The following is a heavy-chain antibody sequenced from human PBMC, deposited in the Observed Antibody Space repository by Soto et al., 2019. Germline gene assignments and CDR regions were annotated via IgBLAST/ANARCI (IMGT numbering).Heavy chain of an antibody. J-gene: IGHJ4*02. CDR1: GYTFTGYY. Sequence: ASVKVSCKASGYTFTGYYMHWVRQAPGQGLEWMGWINPNSGGTNYAQKFQGWVTMTRDTSISTAYMVLSRLRSDGAAVYYCARAHTIFGVVIMYYFDYWGQGTLVTVSS. CDR2: INPNSGGT. V-gene: IGHV1-2*04. D-gene: IGHD3-3*01. CDR3: ARAHTIFGVVIMYYFDY.